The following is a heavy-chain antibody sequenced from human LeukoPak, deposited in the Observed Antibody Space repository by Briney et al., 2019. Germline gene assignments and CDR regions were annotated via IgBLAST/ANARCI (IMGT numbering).Heavy chain of an antibody. CDR1: GFTFSSYS. D-gene: IGHD1-26*01. CDR2: ISSSSSTI. V-gene: IGHV3-48*04. Sequence: PGGSLRLSCAASGFTFSSYSMNWVRQAPGKGLEWVSYISSSSSTIYYADSVKGRFTISRDNAKNSLYLQMNSLRAEDTAVYYCARGPSKWELPSGFFDYWGQGTLVTVSS. J-gene: IGHJ4*02. CDR3: ARGPSKWELPSGFFDY.